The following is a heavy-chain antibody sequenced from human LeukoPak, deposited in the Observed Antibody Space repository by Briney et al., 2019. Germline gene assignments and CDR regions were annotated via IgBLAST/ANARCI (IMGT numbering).Heavy chain of an antibody. CDR1: GLTVSSTY. J-gene: IGHJ4*02. Sequence: GSLRLSCVISGLTVSSTYMSWVRQAPGKGLEWVAVIYSGGTTNYADSVKGRFIVHRDSSKNTLYLQMNSLRAEDTAVYYCASKVTTGYWGQGTLVTVSS. D-gene: IGHD4-17*01. CDR3: ASKVTTGY. V-gene: IGHV3-66*01. CDR2: IYSGGTT.